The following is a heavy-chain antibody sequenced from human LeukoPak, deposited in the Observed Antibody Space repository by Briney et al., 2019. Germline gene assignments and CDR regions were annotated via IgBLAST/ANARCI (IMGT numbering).Heavy chain of an antibody. CDR1: GGSFSGYY. Sequence: PSETLSLTCAVYGGSFSGYYWSWIRQPPGKGLEWIGEINHSGSTNYNPSLKSRVTISVDTSKNQFSLKLSSVTAADTAVCYCARVSGSYSLGAFDIWGQGTMVTVSS. V-gene: IGHV4-34*01. J-gene: IGHJ3*02. CDR3: ARVSGSYSLGAFDI. D-gene: IGHD1-26*01. CDR2: INHSGST.